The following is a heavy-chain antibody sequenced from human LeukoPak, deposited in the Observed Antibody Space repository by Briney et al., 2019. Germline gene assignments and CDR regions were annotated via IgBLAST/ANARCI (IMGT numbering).Heavy chain of an antibody. Sequence: GGSLRLSCAASGFTFNNYAMNWVRQAPGKGLEWVSAISGSGGSTYYADSVKGRFTISRDNSKNTLYLQMNSLRAEDTAVYYCAKEEAFVVPAASLDYWGQGTLVTVSS. D-gene: IGHD2-2*01. CDR1: GFTFNNYA. V-gene: IGHV3-23*01. CDR2: ISGSGGST. J-gene: IGHJ4*02. CDR3: AKEEAFVVPAASLDY.